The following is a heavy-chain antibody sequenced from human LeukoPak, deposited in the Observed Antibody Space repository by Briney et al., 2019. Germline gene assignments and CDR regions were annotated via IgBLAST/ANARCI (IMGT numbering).Heavy chain of an antibody. CDR1: GGSFSGYY. Sequence: TSSETLSLTCAGYGGSFSGYYWSWIRQPPGKGLGWIGEINHSGRTNYNPSLKSRVTISVDTSKNQFSLQLNSVTPEDTAVYYCAREEVGLLIHLGELSSKYYFDYWGQGTLVTVPS. CDR2: INHSGRT. CDR3: AREEVGLLIHLGELSSKYYFDY. J-gene: IGHJ4*02. D-gene: IGHD3-16*02. V-gene: IGHV4-34*01.